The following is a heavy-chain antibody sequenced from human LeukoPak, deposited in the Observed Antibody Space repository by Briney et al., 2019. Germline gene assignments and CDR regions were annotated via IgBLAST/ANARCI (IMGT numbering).Heavy chain of an antibody. CDR2: IKSKANGGTT. CDR1: GFTFSNAW. CDR3: TTGFSSGRFDY. J-gene: IGHJ4*02. V-gene: IGHV3-15*01. D-gene: IGHD6-25*01. Sequence: GGSLRLSCAASGFTFSNAWMTWVRQAPGKGLEWVGRIKSKANGGTTDYAAPVKGRFTISRDDSKNTLYLQMNSLKTEDTAVYYCTTGFSSGRFDYWGQGTLVTVSS.